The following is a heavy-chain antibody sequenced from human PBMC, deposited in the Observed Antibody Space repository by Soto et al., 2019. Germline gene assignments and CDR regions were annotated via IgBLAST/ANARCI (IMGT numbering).Heavy chain of an antibody. J-gene: IGHJ6*02. CDR2: ISGSGGST. Sequence: EVQLLESGGGLVQSGGSLRLSCAASGFTFSSYAMSWVRQAPGKGLEWVSAISGSGGSTYYADSVKGRFTISRDNSKNTLYLQMNSLRAEDTAVYYCAKSIGCSGGSCYYYHYYGMDVWGQGTTVTVSS. CDR3: AKSIGCSGGSCYYYHYYGMDV. D-gene: IGHD2-15*01. V-gene: IGHV3-23*01. CDR1: GFTFSSYA.